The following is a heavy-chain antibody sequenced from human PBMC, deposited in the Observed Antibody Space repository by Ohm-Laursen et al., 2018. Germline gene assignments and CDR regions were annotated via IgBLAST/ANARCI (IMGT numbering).Heavy chain of an antibody. Sequence: SLRLSCAASGFTFSSYAMSWVRQAPGKGLEWVANIKQDGGQQYYVDSVKGRFTISRDNAKNPLYLQMNSLRAEDTAVYYCARASSSIAVAGLDYWGQGTLVTVSS. CDR3: ARASSSIAVAGLDY. V-gene: IGHV3-7*01. CDR2: IKQDGGQQ. D-gene: IGHD6-19*01. J-gene: IGHJ4*02. CDR1: GFTFSSYA.